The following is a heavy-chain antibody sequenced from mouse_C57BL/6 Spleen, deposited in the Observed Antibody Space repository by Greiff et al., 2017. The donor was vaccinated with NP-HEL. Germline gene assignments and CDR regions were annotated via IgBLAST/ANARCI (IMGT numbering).Heavy chain of an antibody. Sequence: EVQLQQSGAELVRPGASVKLSCTASGFNIKDDYMHWVKQRPEQGLEWIGWIDPENGDTEYASKFQGKATITADTSSNTAYLQLSSLTSEDTAVYYCTRVYYYGSSYWYFDVWGTGTTVTVSS. J-gene: IGHJ1*03. CDR3: TRVYYYGSSYWYFDV. CDR2: IDPENGDT. V-gene: IGHV14-4*01. D-gene: IGHD1-1*01. CDR1: GFNIKDDY.